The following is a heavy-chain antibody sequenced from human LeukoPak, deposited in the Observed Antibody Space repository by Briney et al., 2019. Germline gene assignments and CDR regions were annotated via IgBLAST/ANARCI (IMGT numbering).Heavy chain of an antibody. V-gene: IGHV4-59*08. CDR1: GGSISSYY. D-gene: IGHD5-24*01. CDR3: ARRIPGRDGYNHDAFDI. Sequence: SETLSLTCTVSGGSISSYYWSWIRQPPGKGLEWIGYIYYSGSTNYNPSLKSRVTISVDTSKNQFSLKLSSVTAADTAVYYCARRIPGRDGYNHDAFDIWGQGTMVTVSS. J-gene: IGHJ3*02. CDR2: IYYSGST.